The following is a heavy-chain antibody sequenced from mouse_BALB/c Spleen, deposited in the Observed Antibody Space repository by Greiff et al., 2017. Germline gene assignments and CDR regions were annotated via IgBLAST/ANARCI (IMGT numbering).Heavy chain of an antibody. CDR2: IWAGGST. J-gene: IGHJ4*01. CDR1: GFSLTSYG. Sequence: QVHVKQSGPGLVAPSQSLSITCTVSGFSLTSYGVHWVRQPPGKGLEWLGVIWAGGSTNYNSALMSRLSISKDNSKSQVFLKMNSLQTDDTAMYYCASLTGTDYYAMDYWGQGTSVTVSS. V-gene: IGHV2-9*02. D-gene: IGHD4-1*01. CDR3: ASLTGTDYYAMDY.